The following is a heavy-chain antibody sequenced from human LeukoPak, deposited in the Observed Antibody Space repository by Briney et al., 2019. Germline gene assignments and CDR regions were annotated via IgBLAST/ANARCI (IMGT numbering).Heavy chain of an antibody. V-gene: IGHV5-51*01. CDR3: ARARRGNYYGFDF. CDR1: GYSFTNFW. D-gene: IGHD1-26*01. Sequence: GESLKISCKGSGYSFTNFWIGWVRQMPGKGLEWLGIIYPNDSDTRYSPSFQGQVTISADKSISTAYLQWSSLKASDTAMYYCARARRGNYYGFDFWRRGPLVSVPS. CDR2: IYPNDSDT. J-gene: IGHJ4*02.